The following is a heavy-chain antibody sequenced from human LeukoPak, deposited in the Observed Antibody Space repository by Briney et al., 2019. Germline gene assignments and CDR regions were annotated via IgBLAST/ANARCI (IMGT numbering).Heavy chain of an antibody. V-gene: IGHV4-4*07. J-gene: IGHJ5*02. CDR2: IYTSGST. CDR3: ARGASNYGSFWFDP. D-gene: IGHD4-11*01. Sequence: KTSETLSLTCTVSGGSISSYYWSWIRQPAGKGLEWIGRIYTSGSTNYNPSLKSRVTMSVDTSKNQFSLKLNSVTAADTAVYYCARGASNYGSFWFDPWGQGTLVTVSS. CDR1: GGSISSYY.